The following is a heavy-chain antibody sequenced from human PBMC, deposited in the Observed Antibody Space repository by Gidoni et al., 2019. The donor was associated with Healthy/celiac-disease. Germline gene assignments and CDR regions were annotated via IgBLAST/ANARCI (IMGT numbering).Heavy chain of an antibody. CDR1: GFTFSSYA. CDR3: ARGQRVATIMGDYYYGMDV. CDR2: ISYDGSNK. Sequence: QVQLVESGGGVVQPGRSLRLSCAASGFTFSSYAMHWVRQAPGKGLEWVAGISYDGSNKYYADSVKGRFTISRDNSKNTLYLQMNSLRAEDTAVYYCARGQRVATIMGDYYYGMDVWGQGTTVTVSS. V-gene: IGHV3-30-3*01. J-gene: IGHJ6*02. D-gene: IGHD5-12*01.